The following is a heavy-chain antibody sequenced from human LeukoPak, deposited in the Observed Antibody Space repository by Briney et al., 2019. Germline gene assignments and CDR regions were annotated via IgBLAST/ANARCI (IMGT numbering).Heavy chain of an antibody. V-gene: IGHV4-34*01. D-gene: IGHD3-10*01. CDR1: GESFSDYY. Sequence: SETLSLTCAVYGESFSDYYWSWIRQPPGKGLEWIGEINHSGSTNYSTSLKSRVTISVDTSKNQFSLKLSSVTAADTAVYYCARETMVRGVLYYYYMDVWGKGSTVTVSS. J-gene: IGHJ6*03. CDR2: INHSGST. CDR3: ARETMVRGVLYYYYMDV.